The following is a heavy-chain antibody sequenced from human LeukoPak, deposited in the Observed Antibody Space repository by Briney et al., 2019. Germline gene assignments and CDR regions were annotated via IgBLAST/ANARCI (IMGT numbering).Heavy chain of an antibody. CDR2: IYYSGST. Sequence: SETLPLTCTVSGGSISSYYWSWIRQPPGKGLEWIGYIYYSGSTNYNPSLKSRVTISVDTSKNQFSLKLSSVTAADTAVYYCARANVLRFLEWLPAFDYWGQGTLVTVSS. J-gene: IGHJ4*02. CDR1: GGSISSYY. D-gene: IGHD3-3*01. CDR3: ARANVLRFLEWLPAFDY. V-gene: IGHV4-59*08.